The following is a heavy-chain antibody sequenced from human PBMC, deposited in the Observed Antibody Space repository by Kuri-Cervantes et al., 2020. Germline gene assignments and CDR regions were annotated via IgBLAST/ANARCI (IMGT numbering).Heavy chain of an antibody. V-gene: IGHV3-30*14. CDR1: GFTFSSYA. CDR2: ISYDGSNK. Sequence: GESLKISCAASGFTFSSYAMHWVRQAPGKGLEWVAVISYDGSNKYYADSVKGRFTISRDNSKNTLYLQMGSLRAEDMAVYYCAREGVAASFDYWGQGTLVTVSS. D-gene: IGHD6-19*01. J-gene: IGHJ4*02. CDR3: AREGVAASFDY.